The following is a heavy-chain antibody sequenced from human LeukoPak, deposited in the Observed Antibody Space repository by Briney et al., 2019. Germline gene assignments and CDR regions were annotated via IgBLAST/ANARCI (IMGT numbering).Heavy chain of an antibody. CDR3: TRSDVLGDYTSYYYYYYMDV. D-gene: IGHD4-11*01. V-gene: IGHV3-49*04. CDR1: GFTFGVYV. Sequence: GGSLRLSCTAPGFTFGVYVTCWVRQAPGEGRGWVGFIRSKVFGGSTKYAASVKGRFTISRDDSKSIAYQQMNSLKTEDTAVYYCTRSDVLGDYTSYYYYYYMDVWGKGTTVTVSS. J-gene: IGHJ6*03. CDR2: IRSKVFGGST.